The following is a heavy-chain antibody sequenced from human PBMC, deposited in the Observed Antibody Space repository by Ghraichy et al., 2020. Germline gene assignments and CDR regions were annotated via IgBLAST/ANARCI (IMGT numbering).Heavy chain of an antibody. D-gene: IGHD6-13*01. CDR1: GFTFSSYA. Sequence: GGSLRLSCAASGFTFSSYAMNWVRQAPGKGLEWVSAISGSGSSTYYSDSVKGRFTISRDNSKNTLYLQMNSLRAEDTAVYYCAKVKSSSSYANYFDYWGQGTLVTVSS. V-gene: IGHV3-23*01. CDR3: AKVKSSSSYANYFDY. J-gene: IGHJ4*02. CDR2: ISGSGSST.